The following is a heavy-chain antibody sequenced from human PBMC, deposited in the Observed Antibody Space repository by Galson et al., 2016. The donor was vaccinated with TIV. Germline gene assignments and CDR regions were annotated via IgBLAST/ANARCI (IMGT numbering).Heavy chain of an antibody. D-gene: IGHD5/OR15-5a*01. Sequence: SVKVSCKASGVIFTNFAISWVRQAPGQGLEWMGRIIPLFGTPNYAQKFQGRVTITADDSTSTSYMELSSLRYEDTAVYYCARNRGYSVTGDFDFWGQGTLVTVSS. V-gene: IGHV1-69*13. J-gene: IGHJ4*02. CDR2: IIPLFGTP. CDR1: GVIFTNFA. CDR3: ARNRGYSVTGDFDF.